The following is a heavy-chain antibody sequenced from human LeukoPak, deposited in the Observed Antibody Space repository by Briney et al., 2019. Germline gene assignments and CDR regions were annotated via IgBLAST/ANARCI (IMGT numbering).Heavy chain of an antibody. J-gene: IGHJ4*02. D-gene: IGHD2-21*01. CDR2: IKQDGSEK. V-gene: IGHV3-7*04. CDR1: GFTFSSYW. Sequence: GGSLRLSCAASGFTFSSYWMSWVGQAPGKGLEWVAQIKQDGSEKYYVDSVKGRFTISRDNAKNSLYLQMNSLRAEDTAVYYCARDTIATVFDYWGQGTLVTVSS. CDR3: ARDTIATVFDY.